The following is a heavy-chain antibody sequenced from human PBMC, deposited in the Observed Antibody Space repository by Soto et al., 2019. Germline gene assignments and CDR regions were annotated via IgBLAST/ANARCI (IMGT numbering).Heavy chain of an antibody. V-gene: IGHV3-9*01. Sequence: EVQLVESGGTLVQPGRSLRLSCAASGFAFRDFARHWVRQTPGKGLEWVSGITWNGVAMGYADSVRGRFTISRDDAKNTLYLQMNSLRPEDTALYYCAKSFVTTQPLYGYMDVWGKGTSVTVS. D-gene: IGHD3-10*01. CDR3: AKSFVTTQPLYGYMDV. CDR2: ITWNGVAM. CDR1: GFAFRDFA. J-gene: IGHJ6*03.